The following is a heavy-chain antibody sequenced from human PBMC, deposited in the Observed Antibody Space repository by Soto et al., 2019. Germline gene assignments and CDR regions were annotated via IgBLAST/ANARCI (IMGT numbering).Heavy chain of an antibody. CDR2: ISGSGGST. D-gene: IGHD1-26*01. CDR3: AKSMELPYYYYGMDV. V-gene: IGHV3-23*01. CDR1: GFTFSSYA. J-gene: IGHJ6*01. Sequence: GGSLRLSCAASGFTFSSYAMSWVRQAPGKGLEWVSAISGSGGSTYYADSVKGRFTIARDNSKNTLYLQMNSLRAEDKAVYYWAKSMELPYYYYGMDVWGQGKTVTVSS.